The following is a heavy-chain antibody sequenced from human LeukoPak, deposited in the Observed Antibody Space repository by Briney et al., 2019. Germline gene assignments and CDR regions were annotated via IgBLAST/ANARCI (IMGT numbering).Heavy chain of an antibody. V-gene: IGHV3-48*03. Sequence: GGSLRLSCAASGFSLRSSEMNWVRQAPGKGPEWVAHINSADNVQYYTDSVRGRFTMSRDNAKDLLYLQMNSLRDEDTAVYYCAAGRSGSNGLWNFWGQGTLVTVSS. D-gene: IGHD1-26*01. CDR3: AAGRSGSNGLWNF. CDR1: GFSLRSSE. CDR2: INSADNVQ. J-gene: IGHJ4*02.